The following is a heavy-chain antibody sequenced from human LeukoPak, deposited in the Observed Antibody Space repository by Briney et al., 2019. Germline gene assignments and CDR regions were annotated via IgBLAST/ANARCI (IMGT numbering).Heavy chain of an antibody. CDR3: ASAFRDTAIPFAY. CDR2: INPSGGST. J-gene: IGHJ4*02. V-gene: IGHV1-46*01. CDR1: GYRFTSYY. D-gene: IGHD5-18*01. Sequence: ASVRVSCKASGYRFTSYYMHWVRQAPGQGLEWMGIINPSGGSTSYAQKFQGRVTMNRDTSTSTVYMELSSLRSEDTAVYYCASAFRDTAIPFAYWGQGTLVTVSS.